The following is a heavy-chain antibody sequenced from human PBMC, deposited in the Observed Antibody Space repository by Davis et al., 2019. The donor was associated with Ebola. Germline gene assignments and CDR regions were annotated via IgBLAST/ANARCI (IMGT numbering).Heavy chain of an antibody. CDR2: IYYGGSI. J-gene: IGHJ4*02. V-gene: IGHV4-39*01. CDR3: ARLRGYDFGSRWLGAY. D-gene: IGHD5-12*01. Sequence: ESLKISCTVSGGSISSSSYFWGWIRQPPGKGLEWIGSIYYGGSIYYNPSLKSRLTISVDTPKNQVSLNLSSVTAADSAVYYCARLRGYDFGSRWLGAYWGQGTLVTVSS. CDR1: GGSISSSSYF.